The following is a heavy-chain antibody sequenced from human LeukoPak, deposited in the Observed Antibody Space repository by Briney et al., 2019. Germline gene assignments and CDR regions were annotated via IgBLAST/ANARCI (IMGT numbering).Heavy chain of an antibody. CDR2: IIPLVETP. V-gene: IGHV1-69*04. CDR1: GGTFSSDE. CDR3: ARGQRWQAFDV. Sequence: TSVRVSCKASGGTFSSDEIHWVRQAPGQGPEWLGRIIPLVETPNYSQSFQGRVTFTADKSTSTAYMELSSLKFEDTAIYYCARGQRWQAFDVWGQGTMVTVSS. D-gene: IGHD2-15*01. J-gene: IGHJ3*01.